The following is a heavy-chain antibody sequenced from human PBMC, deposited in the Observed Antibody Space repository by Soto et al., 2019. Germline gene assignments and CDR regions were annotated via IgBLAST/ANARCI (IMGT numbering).Heavy chain of an antibody. D-gene: IGHD3-3*02. Sequence: LGLSCAASGFPFSSYEMNWVRQPPGKGLEWVSYISSSSNNIYYADSVKGRFTISRDNAKNSVFLQMNSLRVEDTAIYYCARSPFLECNWAQGTLVTVSS. V-gene: IGHV3-48*03. CDR1: GFPFSSYE. CDR2: ISSSSNNI. CDR3: ARSPFLECN. J-gene: IGHJ4*02.